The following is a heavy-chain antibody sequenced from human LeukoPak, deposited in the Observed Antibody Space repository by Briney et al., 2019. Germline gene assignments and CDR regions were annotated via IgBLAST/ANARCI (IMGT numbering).Heavy chain of an antibody. D-gene: IGHD6-13*01. CDR3: AREADTSSWYRPAFRLLDV. CDR1: GYTFRSHG. J-gene: IGHJ4*02. V-gene: IGHV1-18*01. Sequence: ASVKVSCKASGYTFRSHGIYWVRQAPGQGLEWMGWISPYNDETNYARMFRDRVIMTRETSTTTAYMELRGLTSDDTAVYFCAREADTSSWYRPAFRLLDVWGQGTLVTVSS. CDR2: ISPYNDET.